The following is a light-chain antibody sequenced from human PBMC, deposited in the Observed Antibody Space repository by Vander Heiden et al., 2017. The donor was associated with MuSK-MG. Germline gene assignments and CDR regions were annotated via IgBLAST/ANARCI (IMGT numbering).Light chain of an antibody. Sequence: EIVLTQSPGTLSLSPGERATLSCRSSQSVSSSYLAWYQQKPGQAPRLLIYGASTRATGIPDRFSGSGSGTDFTLTISRLEPEDFAVYFCQQCGSAPPWLTFGGGTKVEIK. CDR2: GAS. J-gene: IGKJ4*01. V-gene: IGKV3-20*01. CDR1: QSVSSSY. CDR3: QQCGSAPPWLT.